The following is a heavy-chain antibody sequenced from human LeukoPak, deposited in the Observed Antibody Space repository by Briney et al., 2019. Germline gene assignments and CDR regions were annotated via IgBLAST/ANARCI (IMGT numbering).Heavy chain of an antibody. V-gene: IGHV3-21*01. D-gene: IGHD3-22*01. Sequence: GGSLRLSCAASGFTFSTYGMHWVRQAPGKGLEWVSSISSSSSYIYYADSVKGRFTISRDNAKNSLYLQMNSLRAEDTAVYYCARDVTMIVPTGSDYWGQGTLVTVSS. CDR1: GFTFSTYG. J-gene: IGHJ4*02. CDR2: ISSSSSYI. CDR3: ARDVTMIVPTGSDY.